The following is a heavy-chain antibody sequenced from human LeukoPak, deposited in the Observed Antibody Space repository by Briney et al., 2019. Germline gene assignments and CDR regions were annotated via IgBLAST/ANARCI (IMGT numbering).Heavy chain of an antibody. CDR2: IYYSGST. D-gene: IGHD3-3*01. Sequence: PSETLSLTCTVSGGSVSSGSYYWSWIRQPPGKGLEWIVYIYYSGSTNYNPSLKSRVTISVDTSKNQFSLKLSSVTAADTAVYYCARENLYYDFWSGSSCDAFDIWGQGTMVTVSS. CDR3: ARENLYYDFWSGSSCDAFDI. V-gene: IGHV4-61*01. J-gene: IGHJ3*02. CDR1: GGSVSSGSYY.